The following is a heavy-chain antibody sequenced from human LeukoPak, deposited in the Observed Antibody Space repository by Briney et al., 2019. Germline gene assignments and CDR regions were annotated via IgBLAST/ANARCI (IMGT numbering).Heavy chain of an antibody. CDR3: ARAYIRGPGFDY. V-gene: IGHV3-48*01. Sequence: GGSLRLSCAASGFTCSSYSMNWVRQAPGKGLEWVSYMSSSSSTIYYADSVKGRSTISRDNAKNSLYLQMNSLRVEDTAVYYCARAYIRGPGFDYWGQGTLVTVSS. J-gene: IGHJ4*02. CDR1: GFTCSSYS. CDR2: MSSSSSTI. D-gene: IGHD2-21*01.